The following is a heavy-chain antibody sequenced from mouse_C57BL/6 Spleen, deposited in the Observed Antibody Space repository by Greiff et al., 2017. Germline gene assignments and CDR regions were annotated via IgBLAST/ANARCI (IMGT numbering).Heavy chain of an antibody. J-gene: IGHJ1*03. Sequence: LVESGPELVKPGASVKISCKASGYAFSSSWMNWVKQRPGKGLEWIGRIYPGDGDTNYNGKFKGKATLTAAKSSSTAYMQLSSLTSEYSAVYFCARSYYYGSSYWYFDVWGTGTTVTVAS. V-gene: IGHV1-82*01. CDR1: GYAFSSSW. D-gene: IGHD1-1*01. CDR3: ARSYYYGSSYWYFDV. CDR2: IYPGDGDT.